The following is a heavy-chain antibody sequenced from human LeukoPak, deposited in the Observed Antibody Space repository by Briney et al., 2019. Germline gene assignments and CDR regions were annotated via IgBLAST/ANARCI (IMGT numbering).Heavy chain of an antibody. CDR1: GFTFSDYA. D-gene: IGHD2-2*01. V-gene: IGHV3-23*01. J-gene: IGHJ4*02. CDR3: AKLGCTSTSCYMNC. Sequence: LFGGSLRLSCTASGFTFSDYAMSWVRQAPGKGLEWVSTINGGSGGSTSYSDSVKGRFTISRDNSKNTLHLQMNSLRAEDTAIYYCAKLGCTSTSCYMNCWGQGTLVTVSS. CDR2: INGGSGGST.